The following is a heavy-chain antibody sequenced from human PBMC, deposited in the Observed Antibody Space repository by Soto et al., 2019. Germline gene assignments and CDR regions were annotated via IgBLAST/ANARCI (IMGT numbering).Heavy chain of an antibody. Sequence: EVQLLESGGGLVQPGGSLRLSCAASGFTFTTYAMTWVRQAPGKGLEWVSAISGSGGSTYYADSVKGRFTISRDNSKNPLFLQMSSLRAEDTAVYYCAKNWDTTFSSSSHWGQGTLVTVSS. CDR1: GFTFTTYA. CDR3: AKNWDTTFSSSSH. CDR2: ISGSGGST. J-gene: IGHJ4*02. D-gene: IGHD6-6*01. V-gene: IGHV3-23*01.